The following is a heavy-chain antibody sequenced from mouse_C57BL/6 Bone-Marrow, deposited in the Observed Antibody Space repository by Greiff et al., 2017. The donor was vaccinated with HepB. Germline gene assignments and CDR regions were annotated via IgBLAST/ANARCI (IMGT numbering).Heavy chain of an antibody. V-gene: IGHV5-17*01. J-gene: IGHJ4*01. CDR1: GFTFSDYG. CDR2: ISSGSSTI. CDR3: ARDEEGYAMDY. Sequence: EVKVVESGGGLVKPGGSLKLSCAASGFTFSDYGMHWVRQAPEKGLEWVAYISSGSSTIYYADTVKGRFTISRDNAKNTLFLQMTSLRSEDTAMYYCARDEEGYAMDYWGQGTSVTVSS.